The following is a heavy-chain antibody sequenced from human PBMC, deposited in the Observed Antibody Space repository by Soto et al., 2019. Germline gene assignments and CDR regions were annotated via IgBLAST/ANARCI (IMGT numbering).Heavy chain of an antibody. V-gene: IGHV1-3*05. CDR2: INAGNGNT. J-gene: IGHJ4*02. D-gene: IGHD2-21*02. CDR3: ARAWVVVTAPDY. CDR1: GYTFTSYA. Sequence: QVQLVQSGAEEKKPGASVKVSCKASGYTFTSYAMHWVRQAPGQRLEWMGWINAGNGNTKYSQKFQGRVTITRDTSASTADMELSSLRPEDTAVYYCARAWVVVTAPDYWGQGTLVTVSS.